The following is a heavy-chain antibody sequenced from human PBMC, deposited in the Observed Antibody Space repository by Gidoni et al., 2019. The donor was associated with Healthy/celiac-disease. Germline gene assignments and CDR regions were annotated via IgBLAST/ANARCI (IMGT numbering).Heavy chain of an antibody. V-gene: IGHV3-21*01. CDR2: ISSSSSYI. J-gene: IGHJ6*04. D-gene: IGHD1-26*01. CDR1: GFTFSSYS. CDR3: ATVGSKWELHVDV. Sequence: EVQLVESGGGLVKPGGSLRLSCAASGFTFSSYSMNWVRQAPGKGLEWVSSISSSSSYIYYADSVKGRFTISRDNAKNALYLQMNSLRAEDTAVYYCATVGSKWELHVDVWGKGTTVTVSS.